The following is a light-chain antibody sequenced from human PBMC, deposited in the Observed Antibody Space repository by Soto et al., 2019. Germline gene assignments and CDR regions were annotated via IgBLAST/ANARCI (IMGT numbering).Light chain of an antibody. J-gene: IGLJ2*01. CDR2: SNN. CDR3: AAWDDSLNGHVA. CDR1: SSNIGSNT. V-gene: IGLV1-44*01. Sequence: QAVVTQPPSASGTPGQRVTISCSGSSSNIGSNTVNWYQQLPGTAPKLLIYSNNQRPSGVPDRFSGSKSGTSASLAISGLQSEDEADYYCAAWDDSLNGHVAFGGGTKVTVL.